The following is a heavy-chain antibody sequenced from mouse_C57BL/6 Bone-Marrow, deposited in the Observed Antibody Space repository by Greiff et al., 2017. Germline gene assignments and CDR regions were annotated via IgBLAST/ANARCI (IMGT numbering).Heavy chain of an antibody. CDR3: ARRWLLYYVMGY. CDR1: GFTFSDYY. Sequence: EVKLVESGGGLVQPGGSLKLSCAASGFTFSDYYMYWVRQTPEKRLEWVAYISNGGGSTYYPDTVKGRFTISRDNAKNTLYLQMSRLKSEDTAMYYCARRWLLYYVMGYWGQGNSVTVSS. D-gene: IGHD2-3*01. CDR2: ISNGGGST. V-gene: IGHV5-12*01. J-gene: IGHJ4*01.